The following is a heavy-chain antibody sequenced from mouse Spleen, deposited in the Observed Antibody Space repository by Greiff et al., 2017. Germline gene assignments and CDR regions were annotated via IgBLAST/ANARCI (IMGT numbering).Heavy chain of an antibody. CDR1: GFTFSSYA. D-gene: IGHD1-2*01. CDR2: IRSGGSYS. J-gene: IGHJ4*01. V-gene: IGHV5-9-3*01. Sequence: EVKLVESGGGLVKPGGSLKLSCAASGFTFSSYAMSWVRQTPEKRLEWVATIRSGGSYSSYPDSVKGRFTSSRDNAKNTLYLQMSSLRSEDTAMYYCARQNYGYTMDDWGQGTSVTVSS. CDR3: ARQNYGYTMDD.